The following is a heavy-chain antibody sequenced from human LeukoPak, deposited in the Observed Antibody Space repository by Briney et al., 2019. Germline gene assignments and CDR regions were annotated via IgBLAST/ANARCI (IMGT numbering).Heavy chain of an antibody. CDR3: ARGSSGRRDN. V-gene: IGHV1-8*01. J-gene: IGHJ4*02. CDR1: GYTFTSCD. CDR2: MNPNSGNT. D-gene: IGHD6-19*01. Sequence: ASVTVSCKASGYTFTSCDINWVRQATGQGLEWMGWMNPNSGNTGYGQSFQGRITMTRDISIGTAYMELSNLTSEDTAIYYCARGSSGRRDNWGQGTLVTVSA.